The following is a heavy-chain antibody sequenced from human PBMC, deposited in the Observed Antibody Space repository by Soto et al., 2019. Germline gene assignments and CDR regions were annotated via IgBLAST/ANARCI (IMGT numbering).Heavy chain of an antibody. Sequence: QVQLVQSGAEVKKPGASVKVSCKASGYTFTNYGISWVRQAPGQGLEWMGWINAYNGNTKSAQKLQGRVTLTTDTSTSTAYIELRSLRSDDTAVYYCARDAAAGRNDCWGQGTLVTVSS. CDR2: INAYNGNT. CDR3: ARDAAAGRNDC. D-gene: IGHD6-13*01. V-gene: IGHV1-18*01. CDR1: GYTFTNYG. J-gene: IGHJ4*02.